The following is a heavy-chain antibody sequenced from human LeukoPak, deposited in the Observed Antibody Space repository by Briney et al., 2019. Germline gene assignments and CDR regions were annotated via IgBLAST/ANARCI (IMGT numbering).Heavy chain of an antibody. CDR1: GFTFDDYT. Sequence: GGSLRLSCAASGFTFDDYTMHWVRQAPGKGLEWVSLISWDGGSTYYADSVKGRVTISRDNSKNSLYLQMNSLRTEDTALYYCAKDKFSGGSGSYYSGYFDYWGQGTLVTVSS. CDR2: ISWDGGST. J-gene: IGHJ4*02. V-gene: IGHV3-43*01. D-gene: IGHD3-10*01. CDR3: AKDKFSGGSGSYYSGYFDY.